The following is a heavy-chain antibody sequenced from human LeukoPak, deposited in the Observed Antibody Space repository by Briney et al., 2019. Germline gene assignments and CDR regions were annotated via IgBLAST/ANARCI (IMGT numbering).Heavy chain of an antibody. V-gene: IGHV3-21*01. CDR1: GFTFSSYS. D-gene: IGHD6-6*01. J-gene: IGHJ4*02. CDR3: ARDEYSSSSYDY. CDR2: ISNSRSYI. Sequence: PGGSLRLSCGASGFTFSSYSMNWVRQAPGKGLEWVSSISNSRSYIYYADSVKGRFTISRDNAKNSLYLQMNSLRAEDTAVYYCARDEYSSSSYDYWGQGTLVTVSS.